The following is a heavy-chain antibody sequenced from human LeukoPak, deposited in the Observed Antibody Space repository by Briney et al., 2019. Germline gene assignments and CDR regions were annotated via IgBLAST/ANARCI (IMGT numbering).Heavy chain of an antibody. Sequence: RGESLKIPCKGSGYSFTSYWIGWVRQMPGKGLEWMGIIYPGESDTRYSPSFQGQVTISADKSISTAYLQWSSLKASDTAMYYCAKIWTTVTTGLWFDPWGQGTLVTVSS. CDR1: GYSFTSYW. J-gene: IGHJ5*02. D-gene: IGHD4-17*01. V-gene: IGHV5-51*01. CDR3: AKIWTTVTTGLWFDP. CDR2: IYPGESDT.